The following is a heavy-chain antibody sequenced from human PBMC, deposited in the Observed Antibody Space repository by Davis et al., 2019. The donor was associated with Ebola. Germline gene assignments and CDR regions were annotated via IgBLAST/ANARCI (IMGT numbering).Heavy chain of an antibody. D-gene: IGHD3-16*02. CDR3: ARDRAYDYVWGSYRYSVTNNWFDP. Sequence: MPSETLSLTCAVYGGSFSGYYWSWIRQPPGKGLEWIGEINHSGSTNYNPSLKSRVTISVDTSKNQFSLKLSSVTAADTAVYYCARDRAYDYVWGSYRYSVTNNWFDPWGQGTLVTVSS. J-gene: IGHJ5*02. CDR1: GGSFSGYY. V-gene: IGHV4-34*01. CDR2: INHSGST.